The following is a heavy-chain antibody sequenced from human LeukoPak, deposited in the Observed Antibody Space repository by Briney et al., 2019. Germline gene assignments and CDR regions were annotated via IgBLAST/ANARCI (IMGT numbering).Heavy chain of an antibody. Sequence: SETLSLTCTVSGGSISSSSYYWGWIRQPPGKGLEWIGSIYYSGSTYYNPSLKSRVTISVDTSKNQFSLKLSSVTAADTAVYYCARDGTTAYGMDVWGQGTTVTVSS. CDR3: ARDGTTAYGMDV. J-gene: IGHJ6*02. V-gene: IGHV4-39*02. D-gene: IGHD4-17*01. CDR2: IYYSGST. CDR1: GGSISSSSYY.